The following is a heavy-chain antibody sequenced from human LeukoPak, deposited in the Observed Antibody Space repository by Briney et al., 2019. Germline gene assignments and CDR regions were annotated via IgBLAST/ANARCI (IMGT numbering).Heavy chain of an antibody. Sequence: ASVKVSCKASGYTFTSYGISWVRQAPGQGLEWMGWISAYNGNTNYAQKLQGRVTMTTDTSTSTAYMELRSLRSDDTAVYYCARDHCSDDYVWGSYGYWGQGTLVTVSS. D-gene: IGHD3-16*01. CDR1: GYTFTSYG. CDR2: ISAYNGNT. CDR3: ARDHCSDDYVWGSYGY. J-gene: IGHJ4*02. V-gene: IGHV1-18*01.